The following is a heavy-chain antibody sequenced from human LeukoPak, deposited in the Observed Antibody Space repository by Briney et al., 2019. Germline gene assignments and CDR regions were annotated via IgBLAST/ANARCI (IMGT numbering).Heavy chain of an antibody. Sequence: ASVNVSCEASVYTFTDYGINWVRQVPGQAPEWMGWISTLYGNKNYAQKFQGRLTLTSDTSTSTAFLELTSLASDDTAVYYCARARSRGSSWYCDRWGQGTLITVSS. V-gene: IGHV1-18*01. J-gene: IGHJ5*02. CDR1: VYTFTDYG. CDR3: ARARSRGSSWYCDR. CDR2: ISTLYGNK. D-gene: IGHD2-15*01.